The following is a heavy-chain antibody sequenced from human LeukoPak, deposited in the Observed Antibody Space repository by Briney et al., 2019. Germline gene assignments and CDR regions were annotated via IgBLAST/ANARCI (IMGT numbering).Heavy chain of an antibody. CDR1: GGSIRSDNYY. CDR3: AREQGDGQDGSSGSFDA. V-gene: IGHV4-61*02. CDR2: TYSSRST. D-gene: IGHD3-22*01. J-gene: IGHJ4*02. Sequence: KPSETLSLTCAVSGGSIRSDNYYWNWLPPPAGTGLEWIERTYSSRSTNYNPSLNSLISISVDTSKNQFSLKRTSVTAADAAVYYCAREQGDGQDGSSGSFDAWGQGTLVTVSS.